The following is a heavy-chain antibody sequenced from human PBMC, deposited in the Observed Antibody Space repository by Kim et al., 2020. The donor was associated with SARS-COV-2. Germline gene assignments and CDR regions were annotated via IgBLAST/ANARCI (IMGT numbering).Heavy chain of an antibody. CDR3: TSGYCSSTSCHVFDY. J-gene: IGHJ4*02. CDR1: GFTFGDYA. V-gene: IGHV3-49*03. CDR2: IRSKAYGGTT. D-gene: IGHD2-2*03. Sequence: GGSLRLSCTASGFTFGDYAMSWFCQAPGKGLEWVGFIRSKAYGGTTEYAASVKGRFTISRDDSKSIAYLQMNSLKTEDTAVYYCTSGYCSSTSCHVFDYWGQGTLVTVSS.